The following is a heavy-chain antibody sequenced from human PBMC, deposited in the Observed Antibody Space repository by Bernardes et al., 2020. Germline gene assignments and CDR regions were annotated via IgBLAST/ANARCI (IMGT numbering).Heavy chain of an antibody. Sequence: SETLSLTCAVYGGSFSGYYWSWIRQPPGKGLEWIGEINHSGSTNYNPSLKSRVTISVDTSKNQFSLKLSSVTAADTAVYYCARGMRYNWNYGDFDYWGQGTLVTVSS. D-gene: IGHD1-7*01. CDR2: INHSGST. CDR3: ARGMRYNWNYGDFDY. J-gene: IGHJ4*02. CDR1: GGSFSGYY. V-gene: IGHV4-34*01.